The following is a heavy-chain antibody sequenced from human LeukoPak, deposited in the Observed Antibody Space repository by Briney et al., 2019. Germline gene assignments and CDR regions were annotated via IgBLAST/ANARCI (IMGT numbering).Heavy chain of an antibody. CDR1: GGTFSSYT. CDR2: IIPILGIA. J-gene: IGHJ6*03. D-gene: IGHD3-3*01. CDR3: ARGVVRSYYYMDV. V-gene: IGHV1-69*02. Sequence: SVKFSCKASGGTFSSYTISWVRQAPGQGLEWMGRIIPILGIANYAQKFQGRVTITADKSTSTAYMELSSLRSEDTAVYYCARGVVRSYYYMDVWGKGTTVTVSS.